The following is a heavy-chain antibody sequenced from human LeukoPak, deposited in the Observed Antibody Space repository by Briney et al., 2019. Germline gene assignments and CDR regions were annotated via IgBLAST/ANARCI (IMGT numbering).Heavy chain of an antibody. V-gene: IGHV3-7*03. D-gene: IGHD3-9*01. Sequence: GFLRLSCAVSGFHFTTYWMTWVRQAPGKGLEWVANIKQDGSDKNYVDSVKGRFTISRDNAKKLLYLQMNSLRAEDTAVYYCARDLPDVLTGYSDNAFDIWGQGTMVTVSS. CDR1: GFHFTTYW. CDR3: ARDLPDVLTGYSDNAFDI. J-gene: IGHJ3*02. CDR2: IKQDGSDK.